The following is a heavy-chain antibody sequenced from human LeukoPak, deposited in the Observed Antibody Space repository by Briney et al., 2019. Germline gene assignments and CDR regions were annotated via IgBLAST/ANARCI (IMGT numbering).Heavy chain of an antibody. CDR2: TYFRGST. CDR1: GGSTTSISSY. Sequence: SETLSLTCTVSGGSTTSISSYWGWARQPPGKGLEWFGSTYFRGSTYNNPSLKSRVTMSVDTSQNTFSLKLSSVTAADTAVYHCARHLYIGSYGAYRGNNWFDPCGQGILVTVSS. D-gene: IGHD1-26*01. J-gene: IGHJ5*02. CDR3: ARHLYIGSYGAYRGNNWFDP. V-gene: IGHV4-39*01.